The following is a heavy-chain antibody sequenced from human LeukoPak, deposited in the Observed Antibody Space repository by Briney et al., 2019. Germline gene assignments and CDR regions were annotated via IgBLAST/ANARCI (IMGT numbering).Heavy chain of an antibody. CDR3: ARRGDLFSIAARSRPFDY. CDR1: GGSISSYY. Sequence: PSETPSLTCTVSGGSISSYYWSWIRQPPGKGLEWIGEINHSGSTNYNPSLKSRVTISVDTSKNQFSLKLSSVTAADTAVYYCARRGDLFSIAARSRPFDYWGQGTLVTVSS. V-gene: IGHV4-34*01. CDR2: INHSGST. J-gene: IGHJ4*02. D-gene: IGHD6-6*01.